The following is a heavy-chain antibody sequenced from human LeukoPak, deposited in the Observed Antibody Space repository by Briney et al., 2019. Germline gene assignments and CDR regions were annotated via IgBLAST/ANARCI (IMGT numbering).Heavy chain of an antibody. CDR3: ARGPASTMIVADWFDP. CDR1: GGSFSGYY. CDR2: INHSGST. Sequence: SETLSLTCAVYGGSFSGYYWSWIRQPPGKGLEWIGEINHSGSTNYNPSLKSRVTISVDTSKNQFSLKLSSVTAADTAVYYCARGPASTMIVADWFDPWGQGTLVTVSS. V-gene: IGHV4-34*01. D-gene: IGHD3-22*01. J-gene: IGHJ5*02.